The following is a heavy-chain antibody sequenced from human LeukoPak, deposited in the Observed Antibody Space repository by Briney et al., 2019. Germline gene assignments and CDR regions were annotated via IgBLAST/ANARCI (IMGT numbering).Heavy chain of an antibody. D-gene: IGHD3-10*01. Sequence: GGSLRLSCAASGFTFSSYNMNWVRQAPGQGLEWVSSITSGSSYIYYADSVKGRFTISRDNAKSSLYLQMNSLRAEDTAVYYCAKDMVRGVIIADQTTLQVPPDYWGQGTLVTVSS. J-gene: IGHJ4*02. CDR1: GFTFSSYN. CDR2: ITSGSSYI. CDR3: AKDMVRGVIIADQTTLQVPPDY. V-gene: IGHV3-21*01.